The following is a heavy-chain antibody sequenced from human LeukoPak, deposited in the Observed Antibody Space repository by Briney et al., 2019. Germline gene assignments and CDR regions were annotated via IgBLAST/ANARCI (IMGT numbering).Heavy chain of an antibody. J-gene: IGHJ5*02. CDR2: IYHSGST. Sequence: SETLSLTCTVSGYSISSGYYWGWIRQPPGKGLEWIGSIYHSGSTYYKPSLKSRVTISVDTSKNQFSLKLSSVTAADTAVYYCARGGTAYYFGGPIRRYNWFDPWGQGTLVTVSS. D-gene: IGHD3/OR15-3a*01. V-gene: IGHV4-38-2*02. CDR3: ARGGTAYYFGGPIRRYNWFDP. CDR1: GYSISSGYY.